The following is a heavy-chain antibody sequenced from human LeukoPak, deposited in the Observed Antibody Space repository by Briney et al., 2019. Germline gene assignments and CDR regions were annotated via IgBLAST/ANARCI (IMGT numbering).Heavy chain of an antibody. Sequence: SETLSLTCAVYGGSFSGYYWSSIRQPPGKGLEWIGEINHSGSTNYNPSLKSRVTISVDTSKNQFSLKLSSVTSADTAVYYCARRHGYNYWGQGTLVTVSS. V-gene: IGHV4-34*01. CDR3: ARRHGYNY. CDR1: GGSFSGYY. D-gene: IGHD3-22*01. CDR2: INHSGST. J-gene: IGHJ4*02.